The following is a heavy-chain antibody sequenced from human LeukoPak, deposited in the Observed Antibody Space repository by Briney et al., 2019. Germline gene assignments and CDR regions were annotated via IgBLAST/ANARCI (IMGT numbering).Heavy chain of an antibody. D-gene: IGHD3-16*02. J-gene: IGHJ5*02. CDR1: GGSISSYY. CDR2: INHSGST. Sequence: SETLSLTCTVSGGSISSYYWSWIRQPPGKGLEWIGEINHSGSTNYNPSLKSRVTISVDTSKNQFSLKLSSVTAADTAVYYCARVSGPAVISNWFDPWGQGTLVTVSS. V-gene: IGHV4-34*01. CDR3: ARVSGPAVISNWFDP.